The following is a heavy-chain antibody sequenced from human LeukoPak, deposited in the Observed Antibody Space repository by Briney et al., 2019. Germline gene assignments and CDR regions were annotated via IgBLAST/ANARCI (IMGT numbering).Heavy chain of an antibody. Sequence: GGSLRLSCAASGFTVSGNYMSWVRQAPGKGLEWVSGIFSDDSIYYADSVKGRFSISRDNSKNTLFLQMNSLRAEDTAVYYCAGDATGGDYYDSTRDLWGQGTLVAVSS. V-gene: IGHV3-66*01. CDR1: GFTVSGNY. CDR3: AGDATGGDYYDSTRDL. D-gene: IGHD3-22*01. CDR2: IFSDDSI. J-gene: IGHJ5*02.